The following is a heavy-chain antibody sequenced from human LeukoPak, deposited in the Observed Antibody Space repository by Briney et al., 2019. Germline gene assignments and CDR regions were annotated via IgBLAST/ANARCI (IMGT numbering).Heavy chain of an antibody. CDR2: INSDGSST. J-gene: IGHJ3*02. D-gene: IGHD2-21*02. Sequence: GGSLRLSCAASGFTFSSYWMHWVRQAPGKGLVWVSRINSDGSSTSYADSVKGRFTISRDNAKNTLYLQMNSLRAEDTAVYYCASQSNVVVTALDAFDIWGQGTMVTVSS. CDR1: GFTFSSYW. CDR3: ASQSNVVVTALDAFDI. V-gene: IGHV3-74*01.